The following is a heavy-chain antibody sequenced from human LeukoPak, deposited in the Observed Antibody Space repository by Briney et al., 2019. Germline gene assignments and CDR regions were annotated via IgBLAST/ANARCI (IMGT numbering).Heavy chain of an antibody. Sequence: PGASLRLSCAASEFTFSDYWMHWVRQSPGKGLVWFSRIDSDGSSTSNAVSGKGRFTISRDNDKNTVYRQMNSLRVDDTAVYYCARGFTIFGVVNDAFDIWGQGTMVTVSS. J-gene: IGHJ3*02. V-gene: IGHV3-74*01. CDR3: ARGFTIFGVVNDAFDI. CDR1: EFTFSDYW. D-gene: IGHD3-3*01. CDR2: IDSDGSST.